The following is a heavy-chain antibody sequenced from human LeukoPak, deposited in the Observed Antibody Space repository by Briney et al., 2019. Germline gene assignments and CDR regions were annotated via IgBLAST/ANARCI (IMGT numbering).Heavy chain of an antibody. CDR2: MNANSGGT. CDR1: GYTFTVYY. J-gene: IGHJ4*02. Sequence: GASVRVSCKASGYTFTVYYMHSVRQSPGQGLERLGWMNANSGGTNYAQKFQSRLTMTRDTSISTAYMELSRLRSDDTAVYYCARGAYDSSGYYFRRTFDYWGQGTLVTVSS. CDR3: ARGAYDSSGYYFRRTFDY. D-gene: IGHD3-22*01. V-gene: IGHV1-2*02.